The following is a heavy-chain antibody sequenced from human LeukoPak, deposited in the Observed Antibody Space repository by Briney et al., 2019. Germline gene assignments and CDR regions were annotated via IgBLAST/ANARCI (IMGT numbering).Heavy chain of an antibody. CDR2: FRGSGSNT. D-gene: IGHD5-12*01. J-gene: IGHJ3*01. CDR1: GFIFSTCG. CDR3: AKGLRELWGDAFDL. V-gene: IGHV3-23*01. Sequence: GGSLRLSCEASGFIFSTCGMSWVRQAPGKGLEWFSGFRGSGSNTDYVGSVKGRFAISRDNSKNTLYLQMNSLRAEDTAVYYCAKGLRELWGDAFDLWGQGTMVTVSS.